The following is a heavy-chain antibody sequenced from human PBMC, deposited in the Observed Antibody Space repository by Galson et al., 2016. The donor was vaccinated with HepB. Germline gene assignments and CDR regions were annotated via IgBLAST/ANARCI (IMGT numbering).Heavy chain of an antibody. CDR3: ATDSSGFDH. Sequence: SLRLSCAASGFTFSNIWMSWVRQTPGKGLEWVGRIKSKSDGGTTDYAAPVKGGHTISRDDSKNTLYLQMNSLKTEDTAVYYCATDSSGFDHWGQGTLVIVSS. J-gene: IGHJ4*02. CDR2: IKSKSDGGTT. CDR1: GFTFSNIW. V-gene: IGHV3-15*01.